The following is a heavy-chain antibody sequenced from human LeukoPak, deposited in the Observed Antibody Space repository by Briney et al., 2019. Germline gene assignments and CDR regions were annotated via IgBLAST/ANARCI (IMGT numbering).Heavy chain of an antibody. V-gene: IGHV1-69*13. CDR3: ARDSFWSGYNNWFDP. Sequence: ASVKVSCKASGGTFSSYAISWVRQAPGQGLEWMGGIIPIFGTANYAQKFQGRVTITADESTSTAYMELSSLRSEDTAVYYCARDSFWSGYNNWFDPWGQGTLVTVSS. CDR2: IIPIFGTA. D-gene: IGHD3-3*01. CDR1: GGTFSSYA. J-gene: IGHJ5*02.